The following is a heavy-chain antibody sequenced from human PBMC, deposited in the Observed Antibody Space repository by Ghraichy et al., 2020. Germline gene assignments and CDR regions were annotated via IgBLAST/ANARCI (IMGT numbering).Heavy chain of an antibody. D-gene: IGHD3-10*01. V-gene: IGHV3-49*03. CDR2: IRTESDGGTS. CDR1: GFSFEAFV. Sequence: GGSLRLSCATSGFSFEAFVVGWLRQAPGKGLEWVGFIRTESDGGTSEYAASVEGRFTISRDDSKSIAHLQMNSLKTEDTAVYYCTRGFAANWGQGTLVTVST. J-gene: IGHJ4*02. CDR3: TRGFAAN.